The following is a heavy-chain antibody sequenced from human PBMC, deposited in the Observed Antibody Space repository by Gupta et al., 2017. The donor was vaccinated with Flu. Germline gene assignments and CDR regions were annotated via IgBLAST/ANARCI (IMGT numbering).Heavy chain of an antibody. CDR1: GFTFSSYA. CDR2: ISGSGGST. D-gene: IGHD3-10*01. CDR3: AKVRDYYGSGSIFFYFDY. J-gene: IGHJ4*02. Sequence: EVQLLESGGGLVQPGGSLRLSCAASGFTFSSYAMSWVRQAPGKGLEWVSAISGSGGSTYYADSVKGRFTISRDNSKNTLYLQMNSLRAEDTAVYYCAKVRDYYGSGSIFFYFDYWGQGTLVTVSS. V-gene: IGHV3-23*01.